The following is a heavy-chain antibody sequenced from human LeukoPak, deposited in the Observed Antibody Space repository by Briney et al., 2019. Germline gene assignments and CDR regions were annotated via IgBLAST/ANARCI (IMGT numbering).Heavy chain of an antibody. Sequence: GGSLRLSCGASGFTFSSSAMSWVRQAPGKGLEWVSAISGSGDYTYYAGSVKGRFTISRDNSKNTLYLQMNSLRAEDTAVYYCAKEGRGVIGFFDYWGQGTLVAVSS. CDR3: AKEGRGVIGFFDY. V-gene: IGHV3-23*01. D-gene: IGHD3-16*02. CDR1: GFTFSSSA. CDR2: ISGSGDYT. J-gene: IGHJ4*02.